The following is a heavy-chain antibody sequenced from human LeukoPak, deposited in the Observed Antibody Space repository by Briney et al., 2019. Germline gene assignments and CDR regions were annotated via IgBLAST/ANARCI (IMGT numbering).Heavy chain of an antibody. D-gene: IGHD3-10*01. CDR3: ATVLLWFGESIDY. CDR1: GYTLTELS. V-gene: IGHV1-24*01. J-gene: IGHJ4*02. Sequence: ASVKVSCKVSGYTLTELSMHWVRQAPGKGLEWMGGFDPEDGETIYAQKFQGRVTMTEDTSADTAYMELSSLRSEDTAVYYCATVLLWFGESIDYWGQGTLVTVSS. CDR2: FDPEDGET.